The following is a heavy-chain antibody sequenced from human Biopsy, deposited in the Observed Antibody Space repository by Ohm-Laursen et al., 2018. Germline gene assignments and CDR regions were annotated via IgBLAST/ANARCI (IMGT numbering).Heavy chain of an antibody. CDR3: AIDGNDFLTDYLKIDQ. CDR2: INPKSGGT. V-gene: IGHV1-2*02. D-gene: IGHD3-9*01. J-gene: IGHJ4*02. CDR1: GYTFTGYY. Sequence: VSVKVSCKASGYTFTGYYLHWVRQAPGQGLEWMGWINPKSGGTHYLEKFRGRVTMTRDTSISTAYMEVSSLRSDDTAVYYCAIDGNDFLTDYLKIDQWGQGTLVAVSS.